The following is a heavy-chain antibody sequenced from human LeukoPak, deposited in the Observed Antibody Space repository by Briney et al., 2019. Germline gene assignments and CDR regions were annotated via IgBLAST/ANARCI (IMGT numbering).Heavy chain of an antibody. J-gene: IGHJ4*02. D-gene: IGHD3-22*01. CDR2: IYYSGST. CDR1: GGSISSYY. V-gene: IGHV4-59*01. Sequence: SETLSLTCTVSGGSISSYYWSRIRQPPGKGLEWIGYIYYSGSTNYNPSLKSRVTISVDTSKNQFSLKLSSVTAADTAVYYCASSSGYYPFDYWGQGTLVTVSS. CDR3: ASSSGYYPFDY.